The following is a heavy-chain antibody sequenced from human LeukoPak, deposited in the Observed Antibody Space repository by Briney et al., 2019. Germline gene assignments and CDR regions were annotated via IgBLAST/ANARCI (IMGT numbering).Heavy chain of an antibody. CDR1: GGTVGEYA. V-gene: IGHV3-49*04. J-gene: IGHJ3*02. CDR3: SKSREATPGINIFDS. Sequence: GRSLRLSCTPSGGTVGEYAASWVRQAPGKGLEWLVFITSKAFGGTAEYAASVRGRFTISRDDSKSLVYLQLNSLKTEDTAVYYCSKSREATPGINIFDSWGQGTKVTVSS. D-gene: IGHD1-14*01. CDR2: ITSKAFGGTA.